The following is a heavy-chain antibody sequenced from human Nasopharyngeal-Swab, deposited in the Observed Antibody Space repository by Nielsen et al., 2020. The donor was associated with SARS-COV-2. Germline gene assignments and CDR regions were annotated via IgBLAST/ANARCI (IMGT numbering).Heavy chain of an antibody. CDR2: ISWNSGSI. Sequence: WIRQPPGKGLEWVSGISWNSGSIGYADSVKGRFTISRDNAKSSLYLQMNSLRAEDTALYYCAKDIGPDYYGSGSYLDYWGQGTLVTVSS. D-gene: IGHD3-10*01. V-gene: IGHV3-9*01. J-gene: IGHJ4*02. CDR3: AKDIGPDYYGSGSYLDY.